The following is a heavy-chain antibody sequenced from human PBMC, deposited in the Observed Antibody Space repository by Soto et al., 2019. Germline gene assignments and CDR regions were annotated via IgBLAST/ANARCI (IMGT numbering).Heavy chain of an antibody. Sequence: EVQLVESGGGLVKPGGSLRLSCAASGFTFTRYSMNWVRQAPGKGLEWVSSISSTTNYIYYGDSMKARFTISKDNTKNSLYQEMNRPRAEDTAVYYCARESEDLTSKFDYCCQGNLVTFSS. CDR3: ARESEDLTSKFDY. CDR1: GFTFTRYS. V-gene: IGHV3-21*06. CDR2: ISSTTNYI. J-gene: IGHJ4*02.